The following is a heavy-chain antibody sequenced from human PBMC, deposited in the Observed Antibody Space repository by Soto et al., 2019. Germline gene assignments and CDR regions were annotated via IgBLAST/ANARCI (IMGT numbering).Heavy chain of an antibody. D-gene: IGHD4-17*01. CDR1: GFTFSNFW. V-gene: IGHV3-74*01. CDR3: ASHGSGDYFWFDP. Sequence: GGSLRLSCAASGFTFSNFWMHWVRQAPGKGLVWVSRASPDGSSTSYADSVKGRFTISRDNAKNTLYMEMNSLRAEDTAVYYCASHGSGDYFWFDPWGQGTLVTVSS. J-gene: IGHJ5*02. CDR2: ASPDGSST.